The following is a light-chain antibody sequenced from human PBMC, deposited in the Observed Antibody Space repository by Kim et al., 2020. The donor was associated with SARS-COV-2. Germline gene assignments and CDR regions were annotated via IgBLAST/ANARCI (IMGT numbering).Light chain of an antibody. CDR2: GDS. CDR1: TSNIGAGYD. J-gene: IGLJ1*01. CDR3: QSHDRTLSGYV. Sequence: RASTSCTGSTSNIGAGYDVNSYQQLPGAAPKLLIYGDSSRPSGVPDRFSGSKSGSSASLAITGLQAEDEADYYCQSHDRTLSGYVFGTGTKVTVL. V-gene: IGLV1-40*01.